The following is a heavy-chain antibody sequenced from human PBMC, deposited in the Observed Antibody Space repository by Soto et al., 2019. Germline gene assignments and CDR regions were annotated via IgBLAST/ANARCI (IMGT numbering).Heavy chain of an antibody. CDR2: ISDSGSTT. J-gene: IGHJ4*02. Sequence: EVQLVESGGGLVQPGGSLRLSCAVSGFPFSSFAMNWVRQAPGRGLEWVSFISDSGSTTYYADSVKGRFTISRDSAKDSMYLQMISLRHEDAAVYFCARDPYGITDFDYWGQGTQVTVSS. CDR1: GFPFSSFA. V-gene: IGHV3-48*02. CDR3: ARDPYGITDFDY. D-gene: IGHD1-7*01.